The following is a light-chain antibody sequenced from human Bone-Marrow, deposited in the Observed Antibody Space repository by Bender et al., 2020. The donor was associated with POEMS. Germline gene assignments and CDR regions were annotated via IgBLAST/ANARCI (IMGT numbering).Light chain of an antibody. J-gene: IGLJ3*02. CDR2: SDD. CDR1: SANVGRDI. Sequence: QSVLTQPPSAHGTPGQTVTISCSGGSANVGRDIVNWYQQVPGTAPKLLIHSDDQRPPWVPDRFSGSKSGTSASLAITGLQSDDEAIYYCTSYAGSNKNALFGGGTKLTVL. CDR3: TSYAGSNKNAL. V-gene: IGLV1-44*01.